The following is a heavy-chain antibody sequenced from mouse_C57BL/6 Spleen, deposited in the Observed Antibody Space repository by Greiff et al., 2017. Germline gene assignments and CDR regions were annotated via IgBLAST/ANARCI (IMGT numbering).Heavy chain of an antibody. CDR2: IYPRSGNT. D-gene: IGHD1-1*01. V-gene: IGHV1-81*01. J-gene: IGHJ2*01. CDR1: GYTFTSYG. Sequence: VKLVESGAELARPGASVKLSCKASGYTFTSYGISWVKQRTGQGLEWIGEIYPRSGNTYYNEKFKGKATLTADKSSSTAYMELRSLASEDSAVYFCARYYGRSYDYFDYWGQGTTVTVSS. CDR3: ARYYGRSYDYFDY.